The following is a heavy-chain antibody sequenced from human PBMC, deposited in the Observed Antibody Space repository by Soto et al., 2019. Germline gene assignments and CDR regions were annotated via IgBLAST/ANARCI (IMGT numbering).Heavy chain of an antibody. V-gene: IGHV4-31*03. CDR3: ASSGRREYSSSWYDFNS. J-gene: IGHJ4*02. CDR2: IYYSGST. D-gene: IGHD6-13*01. CDR1: GGSISSGGYY. Sequence: PSETLSLTCTVSGGSISSGGYYWSWIRQHPGKGLEWIGYIYYSGSTYYNPSLKSRVTISVDTSKNQFSLKLSSVTAADTAVYYCASSGRREYSSSWYDFNSWGQGTLVTVSS.